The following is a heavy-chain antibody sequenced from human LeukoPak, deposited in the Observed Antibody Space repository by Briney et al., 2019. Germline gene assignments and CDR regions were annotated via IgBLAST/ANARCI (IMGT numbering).Heavy chain of an antibody. CDR3: AKEGAYPIITYDS. Sequence: GGSLRLSCAASGFTFSRYWMNWVRQAPGKGLEWVANIKRDGNEENYVDSVKGRFSVSRDNAKNSLYLQMDSLRAEDTAVYYCAKEGAYPIITYDSWGQGALVTVSS. CDR1: GFTFSRYW. V-gene: IGHV3-7*01. CDR2: IKRDGNEE. J-gene: IGHJ5*01. D-gene: IGHD3-10*01.